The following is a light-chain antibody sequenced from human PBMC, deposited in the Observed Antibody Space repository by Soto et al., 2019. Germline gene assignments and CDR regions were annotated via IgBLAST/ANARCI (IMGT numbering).Light chain of an antibody. J-gene: IGKJ4*01. CDR2: AAS. CDR3: QQLNNYPLT. Sequence: DIQLTQSPSFLSASLVDRVTITCRASQGIGSYLAWYQQKPGKAPRLLIYAASTLQSGVPSRFSGSGSDTEFTLTISSLQPEDFATYYCQQLNNYPLTFGGGTRWIS. V-gene: IGKV1-9*01. CDR1: QGIGSY.